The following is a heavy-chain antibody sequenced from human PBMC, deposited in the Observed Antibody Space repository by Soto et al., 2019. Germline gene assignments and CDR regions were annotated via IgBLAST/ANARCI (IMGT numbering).Heavy chain of an antibody. CDR1: GFTFSNYW. Sequence: GGSLRLSCAASGFTFSNYWMNWVRQAPGKGPVWVSRTKYDGSYSTYADSVKGRFIVSRDNAKNTLYLQMNSLRPEDTAVYYCATLSGSTSGYNSYGMDAWGQGTTVTVSS. D-gene: IGHD2-2*01. CDR2: TKYDGSYS. V-gene: IGHV3-74*01. J-gene: IGHJ6*02. CDR3: ATLSGSTSGYNSYGMDA.